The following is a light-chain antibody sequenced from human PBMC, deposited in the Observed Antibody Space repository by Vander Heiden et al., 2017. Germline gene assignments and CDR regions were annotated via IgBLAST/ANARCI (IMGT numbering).Light chain of an antibody. V-gene: IGKV3-15*01. Sequence: EIVMAQSPATLSVSPGQRATLSCRASQSIRSHLAWYQQKPGQAPRLLIYGASTRATGIPARFSGSGSGTEFTLTISSLQSEDFAVYYCQQYDNWPTFGPGTKVDIK. J-gene: IGKJ3*01. CDR1: QSIRSH. CDR2: GAS. CDR3: QQYDNWPT.